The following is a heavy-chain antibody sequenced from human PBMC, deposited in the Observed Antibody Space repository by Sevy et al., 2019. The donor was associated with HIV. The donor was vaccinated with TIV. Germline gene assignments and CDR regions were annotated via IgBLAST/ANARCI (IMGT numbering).Heavy chain of an antibody. CDR2: ISYGGTT. CDR3: AKRDYGDYVDYFDP. D-gene: IGHD4-17*01. V-gene: IGHV4-61*03. J-gene: IGHJ5*02. Sequence: SETLSLTCTVSGGSVSSDFSYWNWVRQPPGKGLEYIGSISYGGTTSYNPSLKSRLPISLDTSKNHFSLKVNSVTAADTAIYYCAKRDYGDYVDYFDPWGQGTLVTVSS. CDR1: GGSVSSDFSY.